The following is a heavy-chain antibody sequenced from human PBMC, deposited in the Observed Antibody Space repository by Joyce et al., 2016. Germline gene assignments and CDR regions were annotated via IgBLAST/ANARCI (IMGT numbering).Heavy chain of an antibody. D-gene: IGHD2-21*02. CDR1: GFSFRHAW. Sequence: EVQLVESGRGLVKPGGSLRLSCAASGFSFRHAWMSWVLQATGKGLMWVGRIKTKTECWTTDYAAPVNGRFNISRDDANNTVFLQMNSLQTEDTALYYCTTAVAVTGFDYWGQGTLVTVSS. V-gene: IGHV3-15*01. CDR2: IKTKTECWTT. CDR3: TTAVAVTGFDY. J-gene: IGHJ4*02.